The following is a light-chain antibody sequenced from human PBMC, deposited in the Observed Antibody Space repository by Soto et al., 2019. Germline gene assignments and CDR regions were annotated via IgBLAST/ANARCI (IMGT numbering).Light chain of an antibody. J-gene: IGLJ2*01. Sequence: QSALTQPASVSGSLGQSITISCTGTSSDVGTYKLASWYQQHPGKAPQLVIFEDVERPSGVSNRFSGSKSGNTASLTISGLQTEDEADYYCCSYAGGTSVVFGGGTKLTVL. V-gene: IGLV2-23*01. CDR2: EDV. CDR3: CSYAGGTSVV. CDR1: SSDVGTYKL.